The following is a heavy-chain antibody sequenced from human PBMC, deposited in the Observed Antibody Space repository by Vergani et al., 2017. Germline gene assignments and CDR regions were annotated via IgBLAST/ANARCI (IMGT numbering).Heavy chain of an antibody. J-gene: IGHJ6*02. Sequence: QVQLQESCPGLVKPSETLSLTCAVSGFSIDNGYYWDWIRQPPGKGLEWIGSIYRTGRTHFNPSLKSRFTISVDTSNNHFSLKLRSVTAADTAVYFCARVMYRDEASTGYRLEGMDIWGQGTTVTISS. D-gene: IGHD3-9*01. CDR3: ARVMYRDEASTGYRLEGMDI. V-gene: IGHV4-38-2*01. CDR2: IYRTGRT. CDR1: GFSIDNGYY.